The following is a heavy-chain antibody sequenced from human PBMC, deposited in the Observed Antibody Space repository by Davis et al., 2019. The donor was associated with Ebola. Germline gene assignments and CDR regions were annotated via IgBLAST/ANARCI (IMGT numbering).Heavy chain of an antibody. CDR2: ISYDGSNK. Sequence: PGGSLRLSCAASGFTFSSYGMHWVRQAPGKGLEWVAVISYDGSNKYYADSVKGRFTISRDNPKNTLYLQMNSLRAEDTAVYYCAKDPSIAAAGIWGSLLGSGWGQGTLVTVSS. V-gene: IGHV3-30*18. D-gene: IGHD6-13*01. CDR1: GFTFSSYG. CDR3: AKDPSIAAAGIWGSLLGSG. J-gene: IGHJ4*02.